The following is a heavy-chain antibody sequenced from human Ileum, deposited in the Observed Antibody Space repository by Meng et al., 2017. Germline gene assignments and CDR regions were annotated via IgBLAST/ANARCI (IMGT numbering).Heavy chain of an antibody. J-gene: IGHJ4*02. CDR1: GYSFTSYW. Sequence: GESLKISCKGSGYSFTSYWIGRVRQMPGKGLEWRGIIYPGDSDTRYSPSFQGQVTISADKSISTAYPQWSSLKASDTAMYYCARHPMPRRGSYSFDYWGQGTLVTVSS. CDR2: IYPGDSDT. V-gene: IGHV5-51*01. D-gene: IGHD1-26*01. CDR3: ARHPMPRRGSYSFDY.